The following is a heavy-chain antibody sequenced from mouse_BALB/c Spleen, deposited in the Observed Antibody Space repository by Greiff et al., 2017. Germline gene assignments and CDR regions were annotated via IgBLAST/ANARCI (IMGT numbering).Heavy chain of an antibody. CDR1: GFSLTGYG. V-gene: IGHV2-6-7*01. CDR2: IWGDGSA. J-gene: IGHJ4*01. CDR3: ARLYYYGSSYAMDY. Sequence: VHLVESGPGLVAPSQSLSITCTVSGFSLTGYGVNWVRQPPGKGLEWLGMIWGDGSADYNSALKSRLSISKDNSKSQVFLKMNSLQTDDTARYYCARLYYYGSSYAMDYWGQGTSVTVSS. D-gene: IGHD1-1*01.